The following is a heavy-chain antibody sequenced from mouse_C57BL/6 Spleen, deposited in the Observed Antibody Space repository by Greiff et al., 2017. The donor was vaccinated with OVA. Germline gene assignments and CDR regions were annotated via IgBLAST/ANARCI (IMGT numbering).Heavy chain of an antibody. D-gene: IGHD4-1*01. CDR2: IYPGSGNT. Sequence: QVQLQQSGPELVKPGASVKISCKASGYSFTSYYIHWVKQRPGQGLEWIGWIYPGSGNTTYNEKLKGKATLTTDTSSSTAYMQLSSLTSEDSAVYYCARGWNWACDYWGQGTTLTVSS. CDR1: GYSFTSYY. CDR3: ARGWNWACDY. V-gene: IGHV1-66*01. J-gene: IGHJ2*01.